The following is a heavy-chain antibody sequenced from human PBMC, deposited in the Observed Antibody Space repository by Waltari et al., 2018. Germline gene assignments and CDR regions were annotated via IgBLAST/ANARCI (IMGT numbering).Heavy chain of an antibody. V-gene: IGHV1-69*08. D-gene: IGHD4-17*01. CDR3: ARDDEDGDYVGGDY. CDR1: GGTFSSYA. CDR2: IIPIVGTA. Sequence: QVQLVQSGAEVKKPGSSVKVSCKASGGTFSSYAISWVRQAPGQGLEWMGRIIPIVGTANYAQKFQGRVTITADKSTSTAYMELSSLRSEDTAVYYCARDDEDGDYVGGDYWGQGTLVTVSS. J-gene: IGHJ4*02.